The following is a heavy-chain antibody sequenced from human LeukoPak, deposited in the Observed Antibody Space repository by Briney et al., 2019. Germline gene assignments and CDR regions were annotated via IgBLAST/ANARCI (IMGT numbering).Heavy chain of an antibody. J-gene: IGHJ4*02. CDR1: GXSISSYY. CDR2: IYTSGST. V-gene: IGHV4-4*07. Sequence: PSETLSLTCTVSGXSISSYYGSWIRQPAGKGLERIARIYTSGSTNYNPSLKSRVTMSVDTSKNPFSLKLSSATAADTAVYYCARAAEYSSGWYLFDCWGQGILVTVSA. CDR3: ARAAEYSSGWYLFDC. D-gene: IGHD6-19*01.